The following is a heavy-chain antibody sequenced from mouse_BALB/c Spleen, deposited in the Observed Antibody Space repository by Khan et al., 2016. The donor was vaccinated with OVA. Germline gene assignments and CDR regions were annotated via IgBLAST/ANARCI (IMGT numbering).Heavy chain of an antibody. CDR2: ISYSGST. CDR1: GYSITSDYA. J-gene: IGHJ2*01. CDR3: ARGRLLLRYPDCFDY. Sequence: EVQLQESGPGLLKPSQSLSLTCTVTGYSITSDYAWNWIRQFPGNKLECMAYISYSGSTTYSPSLRSRTSITRDTSKNPFFLQLNSVTTEDTATYYCARGRLLLRYPDCFDYWGQGTTLTVSS. V-gene: IGHV3-2*02. D-gene: IGHD1-1*01.